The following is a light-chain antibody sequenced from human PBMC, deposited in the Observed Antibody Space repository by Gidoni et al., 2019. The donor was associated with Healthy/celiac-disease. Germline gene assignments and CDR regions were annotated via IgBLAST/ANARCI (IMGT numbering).Light chain of an antibody. V-gene: IGKV3-11*01. CDR1: QSVSRY. Sequence: IVLTQSPATLSLSPGERATLTCRASQSVSRYLAWYQQKPGQAPRLLIYDSSNRATGIPARFSGSGSGTDFTLTISSLEPEDFAVYYCQQRSNWPLTFXGXTKVEIK. CDR3: QQRSNWPLT. CDR2: DSS. J-gene: IGKJ4*01.